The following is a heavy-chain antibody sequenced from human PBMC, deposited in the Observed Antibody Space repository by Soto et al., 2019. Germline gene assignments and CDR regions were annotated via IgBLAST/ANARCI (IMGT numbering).Heavy chain of an antibody. CDR2: IYTTSLA. CDR1: GFSVESDY. J-gene: IGHJ6*02. CDR3: ARDSSLTGHGLDV. V-gene: IGHV3-53*01. D-gene: IGHD3-9*01. Sequence: GGSLRLSCVASGFSVESDYMTWVRQAPGKGLEWASVIYTTSLAYYADSVKGRFTISRDNSKNTLFLQMNGLRPEDTAVYYCARDSSLTGHGLDVWGQGTTVTVSS.